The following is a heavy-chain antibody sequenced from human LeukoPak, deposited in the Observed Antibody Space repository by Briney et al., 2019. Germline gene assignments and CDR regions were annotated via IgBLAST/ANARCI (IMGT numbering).Heavy chain of an antibody. V-gene: IGHV3-23*01. J-gene: IGHJ3*02. D-gene: IGHD2-21*02. CDR1: GFTFSSYA. Sequence: GESLKISCAASGFTFSSYAMSWVRQAPGKGLEWVSAISGSGGSTYYADSVKGRFTISRDNSKNTLYLQMNSLRAEDTAVYYCRMVTAITGDDAFDIWGQGTMVTVSS. CDR3: RMVTAITGDDAFDI. CDR2: ISGSGGST.